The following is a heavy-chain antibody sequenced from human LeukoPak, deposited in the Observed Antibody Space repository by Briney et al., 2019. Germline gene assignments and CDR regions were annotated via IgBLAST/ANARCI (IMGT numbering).Heavy chain of an antibody. Sequence: SETLSLTCTVSGGSISSYYWSWIRQPAGKGLEWIGRIYTSGSTNYNPSLKSRVTMSVDTSKNQFSLKLSSVTAADTAVYYCARDRGYYYDSSGYLMGYRYFDLWGRGTLVTVSS. D-gene: IGHD3-22*01. CDR2: IYTSGST. CDR3: ARDRGYYYDSSGYLMGYRYFDL. V-gene: IGHV4-4*07. CDR1: GGSISSYY. J-gene: IGHJ2*01.